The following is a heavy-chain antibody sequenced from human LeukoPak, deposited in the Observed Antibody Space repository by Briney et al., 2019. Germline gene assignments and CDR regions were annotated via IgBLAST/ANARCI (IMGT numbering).Heavy chain of an antibody. V-gene: IGHV1-24*01. CDR2: FDPEDGET. D-gene: IGHD1-26*01. Sequence: GASVKVSCKVSGYTLTELSMHWVRQAPGKGLEWMGGFDPEDGETIYAQKFQGRVTMTEDTSTDTAYMELSSLRSEDTAVYYCVTVHSGSYPFDYWGQGTLVTVSS. CDR1: GYTLTELS. J-gene: IGHJ4*02. CDR3: VTVHSGSYPFDY.